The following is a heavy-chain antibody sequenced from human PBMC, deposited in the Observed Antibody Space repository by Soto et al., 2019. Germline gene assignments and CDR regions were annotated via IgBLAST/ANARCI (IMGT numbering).Heavy chain of an antibody. CDR1: GLTFSNYA. Sequence: GGSLRLSCAASGLTFSNYAMTWVRQAPGRGLEWVSAISSSGSGTYYADSVKGRFTISRDNSKDTLYLQMNSLRAEDTAVYYCTKDLPYTTTWGQGTLVTVSS. V-gene: IGHV3-23*01. D-gene: IGHD2-2*02. CDR2: ISSSGSGT. J-gene: IGHJ4*02. CDR3: TKDLPYTTT.